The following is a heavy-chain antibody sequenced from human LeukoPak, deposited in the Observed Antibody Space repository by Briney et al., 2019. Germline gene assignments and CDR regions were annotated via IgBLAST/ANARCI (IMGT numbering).Heavy chain of an antibody. CDR3: ARDHQGAADEPTFDY. V-gene: IGHV1-2*02. J-gene: IGHJ4*02. CDR1: GYTFTSYY. D-gene: IGHD6-13*01. Sequence: ASVKVPCKASGYTFTSYYMHWVRQAPGQGLEWMGWINPNSGGTNYAQKFQGRVTMTRDTSTSTAYMELRSLRSDDTAVYYCARDHQGAADEPTFDYWGQGTLVTVSS. CDR2: INPNSGGT.